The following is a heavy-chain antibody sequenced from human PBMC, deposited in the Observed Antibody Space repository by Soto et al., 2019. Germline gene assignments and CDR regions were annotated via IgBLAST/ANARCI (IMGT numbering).Heavy chain of an antibody. Sequence: QVQLVQSGAEVKKPGASVKVSCKASGYTFTSYGISWVRQAPGQGLEWMGWISAYNGNTNYAQKLQGRVTMTTDTSTSTADMELRSLRSDDTAVYYCARVDLGYCSSTSCYTFYYYGMDVWGQGTTVTVSS. CDR2: ISAYNGNT. CDR3: ARVDLGYCSSTSCYTFYYYGMDV. D-gene: IGHD2-2*02. J-gene: IGHJ6*02. V-gene: IGHV1-18*01. CDR1: GYTFTSYG.